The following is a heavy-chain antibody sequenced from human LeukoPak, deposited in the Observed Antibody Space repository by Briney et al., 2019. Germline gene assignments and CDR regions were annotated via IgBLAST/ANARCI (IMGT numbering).Heavy chain of an antibody. J-gene: IGHJ5*02. D-gene: IGHD5-12*01. Sequence: ASVKVSCKASGGTFSSYAISWVRQAPGQGLEWMGGIIPIFGTANYAQKFQGRVTITTDESTSTAYMELSSLRSEDTAVYYCAREEVALFDPWGQGTPVTVSS. V-gene: IGHV1-69*05. CDR1: GGTFSSYA. CDR3: AREEVALFDP. CDR2: IIPIFGTA.